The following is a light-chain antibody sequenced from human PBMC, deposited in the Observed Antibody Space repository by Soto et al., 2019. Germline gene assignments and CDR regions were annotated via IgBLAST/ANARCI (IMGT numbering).Light chain of an antibody. CDR3: QQTYNVPQT. CDR2: AAS. J-gene: IGKJ1*01. Sequence: DIHMTQFPSSLYASVGDRVTITCRASQTIRAYLNWFQQKPGKAPELLIYAASSLQSGVPPRFSGSVSGAEFTLTINSLQPEDTATYYCQQTYNVPQTYGQGTKVEIK. CDR1: QTIRAY. V-gene: IGKV1-39*01.